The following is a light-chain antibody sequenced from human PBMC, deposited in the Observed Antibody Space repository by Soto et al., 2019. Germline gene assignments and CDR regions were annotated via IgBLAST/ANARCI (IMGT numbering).Light chain of an antibody. Sequence: QSVLKQPPSVSGAPGQRVTISCTGSSSNIGAGYDVHWYQELPGTAPKLLIYGNSNRPSGVPDRFSGSKSGTSASLAITGLQAEDEADYYCQSYDSSLNVVFGTGTKVTVL. J-gene: IGLJ1*01. CDR2: GNS. CDR1: SSNIGAGYD. CDR3: QSYDSSLNVV. V-gene: IGLV1-40*01.